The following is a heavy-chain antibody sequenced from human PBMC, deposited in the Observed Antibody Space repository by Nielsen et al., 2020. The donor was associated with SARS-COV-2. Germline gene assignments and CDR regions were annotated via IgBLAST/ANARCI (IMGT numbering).Heavy chain of an antibody. Sequence: ASVKVSCKASGYTFTSYAMNWVRQAPGQGLEWMGWINTNTGNPTYAQGFTGRFVFSLDTSVSTAYLQISSLKAEDTAVYYCARGWIVVVPAASARGDAFDIWGQGTMVTV. J-gene: IGHJ3*02. CDR1: GYTFTSYA. CDR3: ARGWIVVVPAASARGDAFDI. CDR2: INTNTGNP. D-gene: IGHD2-2*01. V-gene: IGHV7-4-1*02.